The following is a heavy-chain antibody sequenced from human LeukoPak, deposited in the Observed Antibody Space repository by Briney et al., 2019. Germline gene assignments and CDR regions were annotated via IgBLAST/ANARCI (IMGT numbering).Heavy chain of an antibody. CDR1: GGSISSYY. J-gene: IGHJ2*01. V-gene: IGHV4-4*07. D-gene: IGHD2-21*02. CDR3: ARGKEYCGGDCFSSWYFDL. Sequence: PSETLSLTCTVSGGSISSYYWSWIRQPAGKGLEWIGRIYTSGSTNYNPSLKSRVTMSVDTSKNQFSLKLSSVTAADTAVYYCARGKEYCGGDCFSSWYFDLWGRGTLVTVSS. CDR2: IYTSGST.